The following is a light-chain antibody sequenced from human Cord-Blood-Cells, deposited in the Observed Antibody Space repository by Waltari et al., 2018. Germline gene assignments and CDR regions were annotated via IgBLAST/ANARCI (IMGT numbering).Light chain of an antibody. V-gene: IGKV3-20*01. Sequence: EIVLTQSPGTLSLSPGERATLSCRASQSVSSSYLAWNQQKPGQAPRLLIYGASSRATGIPDRFSGSGSGTDFTHTISRLGPEDFAVYYCQQYGSSPFTVGPGTKVDIK. CDR2: GAS. CDR3: QQYGSSPFT. CDR1: QSVSSSY. J-gene: IGKJ3*01.